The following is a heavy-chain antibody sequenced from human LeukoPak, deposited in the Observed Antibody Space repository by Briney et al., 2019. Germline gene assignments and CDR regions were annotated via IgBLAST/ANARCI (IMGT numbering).Heavy chain of an antibody. D-gene: IGHD3-3*01. CDR2: IYFDGSS. CDR1: GGSVSGGSHY. V-gene: IGHV4-61*01. Sequence: PSETLSLTCTVSGGSVSGGSHYWSWIRQPPGQGLEWIAYIYFDGSSNYNPSLKSRVTISVDTSKNQFSLKLTSVTAADTAVFYCARFGFGAAFDYWGRGTLVTVSS. CDR3: ARFGFGAAFDY. J-gene: IGHJ4*02.